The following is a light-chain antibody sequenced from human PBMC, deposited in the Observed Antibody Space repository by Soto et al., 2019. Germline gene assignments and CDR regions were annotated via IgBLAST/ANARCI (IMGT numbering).Light chain of an antibody. CDR3: QQRGTSIT. Sequence: IVLTQSPATLSLWPGETAVLSCRASQTVNTYLSWYQQRPGQAPRLLIYDASKRVPGIPARFSGSGSGTDFTLTISSLETEDFALYYCQQRGTSITFGQGTRLEIE. CDR1: QTVNTY. J-gene: IGKJ5*01. V-gene: IGKV3-11*01. CDR2: DAS.